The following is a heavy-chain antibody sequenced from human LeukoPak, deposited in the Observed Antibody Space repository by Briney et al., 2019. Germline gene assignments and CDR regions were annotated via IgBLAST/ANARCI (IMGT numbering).Heavy chain of an antibody. D-gene: IGHD6-13*01. V-gene: IGHV4-39*07. J-gene: IGHJ4*02. Sequence: PSETLSLTCTVSGGSISSSSYYWGWIRQPPGKGLEWLGSIYYSGSTYYNPSLKSRVTISVDTSKNQFSLKLSSVTAADTAVYYCARSLPGIAAAGNDYWGQGTLVTVSS. CDR3: ARSLPGIAAAGNDY. CDR1: GGSISSSSYY. CDR2: IYYSGST.